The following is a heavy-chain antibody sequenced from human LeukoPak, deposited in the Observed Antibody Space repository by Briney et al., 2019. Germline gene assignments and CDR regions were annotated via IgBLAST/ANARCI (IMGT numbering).Heavy chain of an antibody. Sequence: GGSLRLSCAASGFTFSDYYMSWIRQAPGKGLEWVSYISSSGSTIYYADSVKGRFTISRDDSKNTLYLQMNSLRAEDTAVYYCAREGEGDYFDYWGQGTLVTVSS. CDR2: ISSSGSTI. CDR3: AREGEGDYFDY. CDR1: GFTFSDYY. D-gene: IGHD2-21*01. J-gene: IGHJ4*02. V-gene: IGHV3-11*04.